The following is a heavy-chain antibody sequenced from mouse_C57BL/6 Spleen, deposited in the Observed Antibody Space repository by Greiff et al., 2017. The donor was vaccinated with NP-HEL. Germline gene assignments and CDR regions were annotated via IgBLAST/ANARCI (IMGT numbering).Heavy chain of an antibody. J-gene: IGHJ3*01. V-gene: IGHV1-5*01. Sequence: EVQLQQSGTVLARPGASVKMSCKTSGYTFTSYWMHWVKQRPGQGLEWIGAIYPGNSDTSYNQKFKGKAKLTAVTSASTAYMELSSLTNEDSAVYYCTRSYYSNYLFAYWGQGTLVTVSA. D-gene: IGHD2-5*01. CDR2: IYPGNSDT. CDR3: TRSYYSNYLFAY. CDR1: GYTFTSYW.